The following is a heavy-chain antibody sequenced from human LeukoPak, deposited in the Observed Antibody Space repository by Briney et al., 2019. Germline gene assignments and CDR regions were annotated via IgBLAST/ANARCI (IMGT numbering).Heavy chain of an antibody. CDR2: ISYDGSNK. Sequence: PGRSLRLSCAASGFTFSSYAMHWVRQAPGKGLEWVAVISYDGSNKYYADSVKGRFIISRDNSKNTLYLQMNSLRAEDTAVYYCASHYDSSGLPDYWGQGTLVTVSS. V-gene: IGHV3-30-3*01. CDR3: ASHYDSSGLPDY. J-gene: IGHJ4*02. D-gene: IGHD3-22*01. CDR1: GFTFSSYA.